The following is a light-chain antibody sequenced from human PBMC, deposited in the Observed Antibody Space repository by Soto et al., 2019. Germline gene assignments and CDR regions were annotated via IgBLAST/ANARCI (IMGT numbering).Light chain of an antibody. J-gene: IGKJ2*01. CDR1: QSVSSTY. CDR3: QQYGSSPPMYT. CDR2: ATS. Sequence: EIVLTQSPGTLSLSPGERATLSCRASQSVSSTYLAWYQQKPGQPPRLLIYATSSRATGIPDRFSGSGSGTEFTLTISRLEPEDFAVYYCQQYGSSPPMYTFGLGTKLEIK. V-gene: IGKV3-20*01.